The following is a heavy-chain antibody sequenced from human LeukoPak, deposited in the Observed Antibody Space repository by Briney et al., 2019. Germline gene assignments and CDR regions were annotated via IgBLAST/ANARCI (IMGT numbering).Heavy chain of an antibody. J-gene: IGHJ3*02. CDR1: GYSISSGYY. CDR2: IYYSGST. Sequence: PSETLSLTCTVSGYSISSGYYWGWIRQPPGKGLEWIGSIYYSGSTYYNPSLKSRVTISVDTSKNQFSLKLSSVTAADTAVYYCARHAYYYDSSGYSSDAFDIWGQGTMVTVSS. V-gene: IGHV4-38-2*02. D-gene: IGHD3-22*01. CDR3: ARHAYYYDSSGYSSDAFDI.